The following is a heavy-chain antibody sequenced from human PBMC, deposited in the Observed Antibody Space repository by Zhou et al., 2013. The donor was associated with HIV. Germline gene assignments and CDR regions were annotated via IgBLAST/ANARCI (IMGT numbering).Heavy chain of an antibody. CDR2: ITAYNGNT. V-gene: IGHV1-18*01. Sequence: QAQLVQSAGEMKKPGASVRVSCKASGYNFGSYGINWVRQAPGQGLEWMGWITAYNGNTNYTRGRLTLTTDTSTSTAYMDLRNLRSDDTGIYFCARGFIAAAGTPPIHFDYWGPGTVVTVSA. J-gene: IGHJ4*02. CDR3: ARGFIAAAGTPPIHFDY. D-gene: IGHD6-13*01. CDR1: GYNFGSYG.